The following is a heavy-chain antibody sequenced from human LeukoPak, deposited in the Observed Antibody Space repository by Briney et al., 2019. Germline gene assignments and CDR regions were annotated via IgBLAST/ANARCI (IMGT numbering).Heavy chain of an antibody. D-gene: IGHD3-16*01. Sequence: GRSLRLSCAASGFTFSSYTMNWVRQAPGKGLEWVSCISGGHNFIYYADSVKGRFTISRDNAKNSLYLQMSSLRAEDTAVYYCAREVPYSYASDYWGRGTLITVSS. J-gene: IGHJ4*02. CDR2: ISGGHNFI. V-gene: IGHV3-21*01. CDR1: GFTFSSYT. CDR3: AREVPYSYASDY.